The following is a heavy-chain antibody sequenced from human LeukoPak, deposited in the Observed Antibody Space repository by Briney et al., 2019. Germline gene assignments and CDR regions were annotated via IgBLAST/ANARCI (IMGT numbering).Heavy chain of an antibody. CDR2: MNPNSGNT. V-gene: IGHV1-8*01. Sequence: ASVKVSCKASGYTFTSYDINWVRQATGQGLEWMGWMNPNSGNTGYAQKFQGRVTMTRDTSTSTVYMELNSLRSEDTAVYYCARDSYDFWSGYSFWGQGTQVTVSS. J-gene: IGHJ4*02. CDR1: GYTFTSYD. CDR3: ARDSYDFWSGYSF. D-gene: IGHD3-3*01.